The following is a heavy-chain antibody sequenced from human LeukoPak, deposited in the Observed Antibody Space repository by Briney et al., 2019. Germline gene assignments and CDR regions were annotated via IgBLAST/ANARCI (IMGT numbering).Heavy chain of an antibody. V-gene: IGHV1-18*01. D-gene: IGHD2-2*01. J-gene: IGHJ4*02. CDR1: GYTFTSYG. CDR3: ARIQGRDCSSTSCYSVYFDY. CDR2: ISAYNGNT. Sequence: ASVKVSCKASGYTFTSYGISWVRQAPGQGLGWMGWISAYNGNTNYAQKLQGRVTMTTDTSTSTAYMELRSLRSDDTAVYYCARIQGRDCSSTSCYSVYFDYWGQGTLVTVSS.